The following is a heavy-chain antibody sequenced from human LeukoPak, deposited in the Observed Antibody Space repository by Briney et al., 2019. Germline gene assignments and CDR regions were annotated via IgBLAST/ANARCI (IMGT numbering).Heavy chain of an antibody. V-gene: IGHV5-51*01. CDR1: GYTFGSVW. CDR3: AREAVRLDAFDI. J-gene: IGHJ3*02. D-gene: IGHD4-17*01. CDR2: MFPSDSDT. Sequence: GESLKISCEASGYTFGSVWIGWVRQMPGKGLEWMGIMFPSDSDTKYSPSFQGQVTISVDRSINTAYLEWNRLRASDTAMYYCAREAVRLDAFDIWGQGTMVTVSS.